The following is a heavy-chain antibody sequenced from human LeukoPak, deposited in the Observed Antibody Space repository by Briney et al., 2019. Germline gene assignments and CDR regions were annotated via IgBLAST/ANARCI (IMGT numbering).Heavy chain of an antibody. V-gene: IGHV3-33*06. CDR2: IWYDGGYK. CDR3: AKAPSYFYYMDV. CDR1: GFTFSGYV. Sequence: GGSLRLSCAASGFTFSGYVMHWVRQAPGKGLEWVAVIWYDGGYKYYADSVKGRFTISRDNSKNTLYLQMNSLRAEDTAVYYCAKAPSYFYYMDVWGKGTTVTVSS. J-gene: IGHJ6*03.